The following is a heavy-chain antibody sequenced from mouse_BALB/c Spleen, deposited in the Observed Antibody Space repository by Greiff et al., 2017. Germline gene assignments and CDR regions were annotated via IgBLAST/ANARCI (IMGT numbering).Heavy chain of an antibody. CDR2: IWSGGST. V-gene: IGHV2-2*02. CDR1: GFSLSSYG. Sequence: QVQLKESGPGLVQPSQSLSITCTVSGFSLSSYGVHWVRQSPGKGLEWLGVIWSGGSTDYNAAFISRLSISKDNSKSQVFFKMNSLQANDTAIYYCARNPGSYWYFDVWGAGTTVTVSS. CDR3: ARNPGSYWYFDV. J-gene: IGHJ1*01. D-gene: IGHD4-1*01.